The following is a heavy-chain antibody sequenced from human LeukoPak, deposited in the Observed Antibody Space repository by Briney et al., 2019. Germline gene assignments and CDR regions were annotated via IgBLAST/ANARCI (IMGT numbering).Heavy chain of an antibody. V-gene: IGHV3-66*01. D-gene: IGHD1-26*01. CDR3: ARGTWEPDL. J-gene: IGHJ5*02. CDR2: IYSGGST. CDR1: GFTVSSNY. Sequence: AGGSLRLSCAASGFTVSSNYMSWVRQVSVKGLEWVSVIYSGGSTYYADSVKGRFTISRDNSKNTLYLQMNSLRAEDTAVYYCARGTWEPDLWGQGTLVTVSS.